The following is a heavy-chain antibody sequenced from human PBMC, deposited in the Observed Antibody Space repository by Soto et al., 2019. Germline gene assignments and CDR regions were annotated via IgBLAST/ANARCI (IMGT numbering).Heavy chain of an antibody. CDR1: GYTFFTYG. J-gene: IGHJ5*02. CDR2: ISTYDGNT. D-gene: IGHD6-6*01. Sequence: QVQPVQSGAEVKKPGASVKVSCKASGYTFFTYGITWVRQAPGQGLEWMGWISTYDGNTDYAQKLQGRVTMTTDTSTRTAYMELRSLRSDDTAVYYCARKSSSSSWFDPWGQGTLVTVSS. V-gene: IGHV1-18*01. CDR3: ARKSSSSSWFDP.